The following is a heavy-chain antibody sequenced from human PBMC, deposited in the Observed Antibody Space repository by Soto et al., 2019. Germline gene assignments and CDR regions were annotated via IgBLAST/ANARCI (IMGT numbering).Heavy chain of an antibody. V-gene: IGHV1-69*13. CDR1: GGTFSSYA. CDR2: IIPIFGTA. CDR3: AREGPPNYYGSGSYYRANYYYGMDV. J-gene: IGHJ6*02. D-gene: IGHD3-10*01. Sequence: GASVKVSCKASGGTFSSYAISWVRQAPGQGLEWMGGIIPIFGTANYAQKFQGRVTITADESTSTAYMELSSLRSEDTAVYYCAREGPPNYYGSGSYYRANYYYGMDVWGQGTTVTVSS.